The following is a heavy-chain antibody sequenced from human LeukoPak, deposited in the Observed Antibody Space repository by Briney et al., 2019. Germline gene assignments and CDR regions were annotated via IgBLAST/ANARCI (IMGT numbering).Heavy chain of an antibody. CDR2: ISPNSSGT. CDR3: ARIRGLVPRQYYFDY. D-gene: IGHD3/OR15-3a*01. CDR1: GYTFTDNY. V-gene: IGHV1-2*02. Sequence: ASVKVSCKASGYTFTDNYLHWVRQAPGQGLEWMGWISPNSSGTNYAQKFQDRVTMTRGTSISTAYMELSRLRSDDTAVYYCARIRGLVPRQYYFDYWGQGTLVTVSS. J-gene: IGHJ4*02.